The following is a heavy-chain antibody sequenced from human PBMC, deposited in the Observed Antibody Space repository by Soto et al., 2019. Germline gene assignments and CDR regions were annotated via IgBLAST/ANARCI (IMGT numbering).Heavy chain of an antibody. Sequence: QLQLQESGSGLVKPSQTLSLTCAVSGGSISSGGYSWSWIRQPPGKGLEWIGYIYHSGSTYYNPSLKSRVTISVDRSKNQFSLKLSSVTAADTAVYDCARGGSEVEGWRDENYCFDYWGQGTLVTVSS. CDR2: IYHSGST. V-gene: IGHV4-30-2*01. CDR3: ARGGSEVEGWRDENYCFDY. D-gene: IGHD3-16*01. CDR1: GGSISSGGYS. J-gene: IGHJ4*02.